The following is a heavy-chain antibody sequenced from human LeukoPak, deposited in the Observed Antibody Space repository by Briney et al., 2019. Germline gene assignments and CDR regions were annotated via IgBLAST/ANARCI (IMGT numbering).Heavy chain of an antibody. CDR3: AKDQMYYDILTGNTAEY. CDR1: GFTFSNYA. D-gene: IGHD3-9*01. J-gene: IGHJ4*02. Sequence: GGPLRLSCAASGFTFSNYAMSWVRQAPGKGLEWVSAISGGGASTYYADAVKGRFIISRDNAKSTVYLQMNSLKVEDTALYYCAKDQMYYDILTGNTAEYWGQGTLVTVSA. V-gene: IGHV3-23*01. CDR2: ISGGGAST.